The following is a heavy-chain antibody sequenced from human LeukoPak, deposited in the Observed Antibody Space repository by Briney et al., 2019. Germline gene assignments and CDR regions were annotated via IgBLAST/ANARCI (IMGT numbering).Heavy chain of an antibody. D-gene: IGHD1-26*01. J-gene: IGHJ5*02. V-gene: IGHV3-74*01. CDR2: LNSDGSST. CDR1: GFTFSNYW. CDR3: AKDRGGSYRSDP. Sequence: HPGGSLRLSCAASGFTFSNYWMHWVRQAPGKGLVWVSRLNSDGSSTNYADSVKGRFTISRDNAKNTLYLQMNSLRAEDTAVYYCAKDRGGSYRSDPWGQGTLVTVSS.